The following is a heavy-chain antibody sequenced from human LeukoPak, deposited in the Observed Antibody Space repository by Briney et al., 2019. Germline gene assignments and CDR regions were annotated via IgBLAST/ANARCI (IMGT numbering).Heavy chain of an antibody. Sequence: GGSLRLSCEASGFTFSTSGMHWVRQAPGKGLEWVSYISWSTTTIYYADSVKGRFTISRDNAKNSLYLQMNSLRAEDTAVYYCAKGATYGDYALDYWGQGTLVTVSS. CDR3: AKGATYGDYALDY. V-gene: IGHV3-48*04. J-gene: IGHJ4*02. CDR1: GFTFSTSG. CDR2: ISWSTTTI. D-gene: IGHD4-17*01.